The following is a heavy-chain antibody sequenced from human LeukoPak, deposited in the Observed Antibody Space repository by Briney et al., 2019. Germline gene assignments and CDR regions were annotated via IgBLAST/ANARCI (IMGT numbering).Heavy chain of an antibody. CDR2: ISGSGGST. Sequence: GGYLRLYCAGSRFTFSSYAMSWVRQAPGKGLEWVYAISGSGGSTYYADSVKGRFTISRDNSKNTLYLQMNSLRAEDTAVYYCAKGIDFWSGYYSDYWGQGTLVTVSS. D-gene: IGHD3-3*01. J-gene: IGHJ4*02. V-gene: IGHV3-23*01. CDR1: RFTFSSYA. CDR3: AKGIDFWSGYYSDY.